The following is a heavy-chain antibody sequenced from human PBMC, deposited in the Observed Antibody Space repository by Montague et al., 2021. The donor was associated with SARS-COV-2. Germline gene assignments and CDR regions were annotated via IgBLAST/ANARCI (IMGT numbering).Heavy chain of an antibody. CDR3: AREDRWNWFDH. V-gene: IGHV4-59*01. D-gene: IGHD5-24*01. J-gene: IGHJ5*02. Sequence: SETLSLTCTVSGGSINSSYWSWIRHPPGKGLEWIGYIYYRGSTNYNPSLETRVTISVDPSKNQFSLKLSSVTAADTAVYYCAREDRWNWFDHWGQGTLVIVSS. CDR2: IYYRGST. CDR1: GGSINSSY.